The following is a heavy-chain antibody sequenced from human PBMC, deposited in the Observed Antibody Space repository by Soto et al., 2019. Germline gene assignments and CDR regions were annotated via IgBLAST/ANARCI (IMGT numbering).Heavy chain of an antibody. Sequence: KTXATLSLTCTVSGASISSGGYYWGWIRQHPVKGLEWIGYIYYSGRTYYNPSLKSRVTISLDTSKNQFSLKLSSVTVADTAVYYCARGRDAYPPLFYFDYCGQGALVTVPS. V-gene: IGHV4-31*03. CDR3: ARGRDAYPPLFYFDY. D-gene: IGHD2-2*01. CDR2: IYYSGRT. J-gene: IGHJ4*02. CDR1: GASISSGGYY.